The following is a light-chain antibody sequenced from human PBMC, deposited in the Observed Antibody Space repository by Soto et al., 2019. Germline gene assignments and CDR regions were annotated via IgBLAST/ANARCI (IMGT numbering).Light chain of an antibody. CDR1: QSISSW. CDR3: QQYNSPWT. J-gene: IGKJ1*01. V-gene: IGKV1-5*01. CDR2: DAS. Sequence: DIQMTQSPSTLSASVGDRVTITCRASQSISSWLAWYQQKPGKAPKLLIYDASSLESGVPSRFSGSGSGTEFTLTISSLQPDDFATYYCQQYNSPWTFGQGTKVDNK.